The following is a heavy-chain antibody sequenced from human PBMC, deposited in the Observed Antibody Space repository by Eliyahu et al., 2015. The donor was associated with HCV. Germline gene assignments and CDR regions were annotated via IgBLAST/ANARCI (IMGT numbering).Heavy chain of an antibody. Sequence: EVQLLESGGGLVQPGGSLRLSCAASGFTFSSYAIXWVRQAPGKGLEWVSGISGSGGSTYYADSVKGRFTISRDNSKNTLYLQMNSLRAEDTAVYYCAKSYYYGSGSYYYYYYAMDVWGQGTTVTVSS. D-gene: IGHD3-10*01. CDR1: GFTFSSYA. CDR2: ISGSGGST. J-gene: IGHJ6*02. CDR3: AKSYYYGSGSYYYYYYAMDV. V-gene: IGHV3-23*01.